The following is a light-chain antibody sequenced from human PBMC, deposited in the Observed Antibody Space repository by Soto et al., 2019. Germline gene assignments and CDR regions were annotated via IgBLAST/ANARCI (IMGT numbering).Light chain of an antibody. J-gene: IGLJ1*01. Sequence: QSVLTQPASVSGSPGQSITISCTGTIRDVGGYNYVSWYQHHPGKAPKLMIYDVSNRPSGVSNRFSGSKSGNTASLTISGLQAEDEADYYCSSYRISRIGVFGTGTKVTVL. CDR2: DVS. V-gene: IGLV2-14*03. CDR1: IRDVGGYNY. CDR3: SSYRISRIGV.